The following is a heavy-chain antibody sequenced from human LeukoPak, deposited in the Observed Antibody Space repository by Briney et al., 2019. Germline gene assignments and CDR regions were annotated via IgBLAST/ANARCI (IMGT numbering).Heavy chain of an antibody. D-gene: IGHD3-10*01. CDR2: INPNSGGT. V-gene: IGHV1-2*02. J-gene: IGHJ4*02. Sequence: GASVKVSCKASGYTFTGYYMHWVRQAPGQGLEWMGWINPNSGGTNYAQKFQGRVTMTRDTSISTAYMELSRLRSDDTAVYYCARLIWFGDYPNFHFDYWGQGTLVTVSS. CDR3: ARLIWFGDYPNFHFDY. CDR1: GYTFTGYY.